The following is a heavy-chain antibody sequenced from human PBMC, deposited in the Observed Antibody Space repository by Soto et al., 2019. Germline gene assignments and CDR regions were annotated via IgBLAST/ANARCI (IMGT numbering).Heavy chain of an antibody. Sequence: ASVKVSCKASGYTFTSYGISWVRQAPGQGLEWMGWISAYNGNTNYAQKLQGRVTMTTDTSTSTAYMELRSLRSDDTAVHYCATDLSFGDLFPCHPCRQGPLVTVSS. D-gene: IGHD3-10*01. CDR1: GYTFTSYG. J-gene: IGHJ5*02. CDR3: ATDLSFGDLFPCHP. V-gene: IGHV1-18*04. CDR2: ISAYNGNT.